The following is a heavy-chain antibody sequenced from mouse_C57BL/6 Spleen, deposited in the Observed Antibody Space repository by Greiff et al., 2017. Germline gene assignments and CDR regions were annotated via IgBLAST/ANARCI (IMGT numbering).Heavy chain of an antibody. Sequence: VQLQQPGAELVRPGSSVKLSCKASGYTFTSYWMHWVKQRPIQGLEWIGNIDPSDSETHYNQKFKDKATLTVDKSSSTAYMQLSSLTSEDSAVYYCARGQLRPHAMDYWGQGTSVTVSS. CDR1: GYTFTSYW. J-gene: IGHJ4*01. CDR2: IDPSDSET. V-gene: IGHV1-52*01. CDR3: ARGQLRPHAMDY. D-gene: IGHD3-2*02.